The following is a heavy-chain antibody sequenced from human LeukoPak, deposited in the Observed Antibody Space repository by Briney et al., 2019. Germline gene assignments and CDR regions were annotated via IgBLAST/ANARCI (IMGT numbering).Heavy chain of an antibody. V-gene: IGHV3-73*01. CDR3: SRQLSGTGATDY. J-gene: IGHJ4*02. CDR2: IRGKADSYAT. CDR1: GLTFSDYM. Sequence: GGSLRLSCAASGLTFSDYMIHWVRQASGKGLEWVGRIRGKADSYATGYAATVKGRFIVSRDDSRNTAYLQMNSLTTEDTALYYCSRQLSGTGATDYWGQGTLVTVSS. D-gene: IGHD1-1*01.